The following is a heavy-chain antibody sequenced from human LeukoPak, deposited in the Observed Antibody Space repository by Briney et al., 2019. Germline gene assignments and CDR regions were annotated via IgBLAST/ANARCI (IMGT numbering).Heavy chain of an antibody. CDR1: GFTFDDYA. V-gene: IGHV3-43D*03. J-gene: IGHJ4*02. CDR3: AKSAPDYYDSSGYFPPDY. Sequence: GGSLSLSCAASGFTFDDYAMHWVRQAPGKGVEWVSLISWDGGSTYYADSVKGRFTISRDNSKNSLYLQMNSLRAEDTALYYCAKSAPDYYDSSGYFPPDYWGQGTLVTVSS. CDR2: ISWDGGST. D-gene: IGHD3-22*01.